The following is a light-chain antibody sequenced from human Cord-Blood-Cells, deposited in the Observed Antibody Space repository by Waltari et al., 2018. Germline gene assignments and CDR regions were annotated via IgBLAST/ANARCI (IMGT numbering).Light chain of an antibody. J-gene: IGLJ3*02. CDR1: SSDVGGYNY. Sequence: QSALTQPPSASGSPGQSVTISCTGTSSDVGGYNYVSGYQQHPGKAPKLMIYEVSKRPSGVPDRFSGSKSGNTASLTVSGLQAEDEADYYCSSYADSNNLVFGGGTKLTVL. CDR2: EVS. CDR3: SSYADSNNLV. V-gene: IGLV2-8*01.